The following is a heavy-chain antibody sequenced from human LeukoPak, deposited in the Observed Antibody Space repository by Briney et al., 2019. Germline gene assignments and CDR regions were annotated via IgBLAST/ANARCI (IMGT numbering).Heavy chain of an antibody. CDR1: GFTFSSYS. CDR2: ISSSSSTI. V-gene: IGHV3-48*02. Sequence: GGSLRLSCAASGFTFSSYSMNWVRQAPGKGLEWVSYISSSSSTIYYADSVKGRLTISRDNAKNSLYLQMNSLRDEDTAVYYCARDSDPDYYGSGRPFDYWGQGTLVTVSS. CDR3: ARDSDPDYYGSGRPFDY. D-gene: IGHD3-10*01. J-gene: IGHJ4*02.